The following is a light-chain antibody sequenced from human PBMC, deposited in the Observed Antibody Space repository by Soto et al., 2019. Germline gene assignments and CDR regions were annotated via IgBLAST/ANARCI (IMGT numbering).Light chain of an antibody. CDR2: DAS. CDR1: QNINNY. V-gene: IGKV1-33*01. CDR3: QQYENLPT. J-gene: IGKJ1*01. Sequence: DIQMPQSPSSLSASVGDRVTITCQASQNINNYLNWYQQKSGRAPKLLIYDASNLEAGVPSRFRGSGSGTDFTFTISRLQPEDIATYYCQQYENLPTFGQGTKVDIK.